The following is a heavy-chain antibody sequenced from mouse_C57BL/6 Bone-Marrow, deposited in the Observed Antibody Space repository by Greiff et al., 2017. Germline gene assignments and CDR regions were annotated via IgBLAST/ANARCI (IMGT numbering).Heavy chain of an antibody. D-gene: IGHD4-1*01. J-gene: IGHJ3*01. V-gene: IGHV5-17*01. CDR1: GFTFSDYG. CDR2: ISSGSSTI. CDR3: ARDWDAY. Sequence: DVKLVESGGGLVKPGGSLKLSCAASGFTFSDYGMHWVRQAPEKGLEWVAYISSGSSTIYYADTVKGRFTISRDNAKNTLFVQMTSLRSEDTAMYYCARDWDAYWGQGTLVTVSA.